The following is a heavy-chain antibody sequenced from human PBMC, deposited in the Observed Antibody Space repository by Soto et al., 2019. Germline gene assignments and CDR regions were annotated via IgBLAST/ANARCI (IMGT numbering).Heavy chain of an antibody. CDR1: GFTFTTYA. Sequence: PGGSLRLSCAASGFTFTTYAMNWVRQAPGKGLEWVSSISGSGGSTYYADSVKGRFTISRDNSKNTLYLQMNSLGAEDTAVYYCAKDQTYYDYVWGTLQGAFDIWGQGTMVTVS. V-gene: IGHV3-23*01. D-gene: IGHD3-16*01. CDR3: AKDQTYYDYVWGTLQGAFDI. J-gene: IGHJ3*02. CDR2: ISGSGGST.